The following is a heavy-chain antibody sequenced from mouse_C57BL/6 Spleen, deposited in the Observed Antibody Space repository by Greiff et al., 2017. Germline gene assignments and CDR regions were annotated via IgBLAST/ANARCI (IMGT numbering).Heavy chain of an antibody. J-gene: IGHJ3*01. CDR2: INPYNGDT. Sequence: VQLKQSGPELVKPGDSVKISCKASGYSFTGYFMNWVMQSHGKSLEWIGRINPYNGDTFYNQKFKGKATLTVDKSSSTAHMELRSLTSEDSAVYYCARNYGSSYDWFAYWGQGTLVTVSA. V-gene: IGHV1-20*01. CDR3: ARNYGSSYDWFAY. D-gene: IGHD1-1*01. CDR1: GYSFTGYF.